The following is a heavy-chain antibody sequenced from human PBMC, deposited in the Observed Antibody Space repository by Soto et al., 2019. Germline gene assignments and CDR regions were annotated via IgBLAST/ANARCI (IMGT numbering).Heavy chain of an antibody. V-gene: IGHV3-74*01. J-gene: IGHJ1*01. Sequence: EVQLVESGGGLVQPGGSLRLSCAASGFTFSSYWMHWVRQAPGKGLVLVSSISSDASSTSYADPVKGRFTISRDNAKNTVFLQMNSVRAEDTAVYYCARLPNKSPQNWGQGTLVIVSP. CDR1: GFTFSSYW. CDR2: ISSDASST. CDR3: ARLPNKSPQN.